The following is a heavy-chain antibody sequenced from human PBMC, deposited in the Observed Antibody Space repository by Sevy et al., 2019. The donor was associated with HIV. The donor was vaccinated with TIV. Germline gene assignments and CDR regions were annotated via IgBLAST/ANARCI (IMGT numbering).Heavy chain of an antibody. D-gene: IGHD3-10*01. V-gene: IGHV1-18*01. CDR2: IGVYNGNS. J-gene: IGHJ4*02. CDR1: GYTFSSNG. Sequence: ASVKVSFKASGYTFSSNGIAWVRQAPGQGLQWMGWIGVYNGNSNYAQNLRDRVTMTTDTSTSTAYMELKSLRSDDTAVYYCARVPTYYFGSGTYFDYWGQGTLVTVSS. CDR3: ARVPTYYFGSGTYFDY.